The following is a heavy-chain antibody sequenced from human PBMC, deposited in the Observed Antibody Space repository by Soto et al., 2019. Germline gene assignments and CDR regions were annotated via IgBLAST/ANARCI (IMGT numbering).Heavy chain of an antibody. CDR3: ARPEGRKYYYDSSGSLGLDY. CDR1: GFTVSSNY. Sequence: PGGSLRLSCAASGFTVSSNYMSWVRQAPGKGLEWVSVIYSGGSTYYADSVKGRFTISRDNSKNTLYLQMNSLRAEDTAVYYCARPEGRKYYYDSSGSLGLDYWGQRTLVTVSS. V-gene: IGHV3-66*04. D-gene: IGHD3-22*01. J-gene: IGHJ4*02. CDR2: IYSGGST.